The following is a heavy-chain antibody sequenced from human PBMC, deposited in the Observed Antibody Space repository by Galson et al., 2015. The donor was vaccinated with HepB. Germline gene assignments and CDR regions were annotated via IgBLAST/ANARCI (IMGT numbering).Heavy chain of an antibody. CDR1: GFTFSRYW. CDR2: LKPDETDK. D-gene: IGHD7-27*01. V-gene: IGHV3-7*03. CDR3: AREGLGISSYFGYYYYYMDV. Sequence: SLRLSCAASGFTFSRYWMSWVRQGPGKGLEWVALLKPDETDKYYVDSVRGRFTISRDNAKNSLYLQMNSLRAEDTAVYYCAREGLGISSYFGYYYYYMDVWGKGTTVTVSS. J-gene: IGHJ6*03.